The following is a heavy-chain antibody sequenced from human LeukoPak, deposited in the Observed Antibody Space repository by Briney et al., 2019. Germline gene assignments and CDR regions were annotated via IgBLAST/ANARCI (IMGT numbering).Heavy chain of an antibody. CDR1: GYTFTNYY. Sequence: ASVKVSCKASGYTFTNYYMHWVRHAPGQGLEWMGIINPSVGSTSYAQKFQGRVTMTRDTSTSTVYMELSSLRSEDTAVYYCARDLITGTTSGMDVWGKGTTVTVSS. CDR2: INPSVGST. J-gene: IGHJ6*04. CDR3: ARDLITGTTSGMDV. D-gene: IGHD1-20*01. V-gene: IGHV1-46*01.